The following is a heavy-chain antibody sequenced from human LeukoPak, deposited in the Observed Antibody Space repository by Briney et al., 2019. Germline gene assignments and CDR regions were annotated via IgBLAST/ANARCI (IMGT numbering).Heavy chain of an antibody. CDR3: ARGYSSGWYLGY. CDR1: GYSFSSHG. V-gene: IGHV1-46*01. CDR2: INPSGGST. D-gene: IGHD6-19*01. Sequence: ASVKVSCKTSGYSFSSHGISWVRQAPGQGLEWMGIINPSGGSTSYAQKFQGRVTMTRDTSTSTVYMELSSLRSEDTAVYYCARGYSSGWYLGYWGQGTLVTVSS. J-gene: IGHJ4*02.